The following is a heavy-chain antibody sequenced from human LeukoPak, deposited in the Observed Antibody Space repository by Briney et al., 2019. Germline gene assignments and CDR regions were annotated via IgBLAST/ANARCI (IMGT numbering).Heavy chain of an antibody. CDR3: AREYSAFDY. CDR1: GDPISTSSDY. V-gene: IGHV4-61*08. CDR2: IYYSGST. J-gene: IGHJ4*02. D-gene: IGHD5-12*01. Sequence: PSETLSLTCTVSGDPISTSSDYKWTWIRQPPRKGLEWIGYIYYSGSTKYNPSLQSRVTISVDTSNNQFSLKLTSVTAADTAVYYCAREYSAFDYWGQGTLVTVSS.